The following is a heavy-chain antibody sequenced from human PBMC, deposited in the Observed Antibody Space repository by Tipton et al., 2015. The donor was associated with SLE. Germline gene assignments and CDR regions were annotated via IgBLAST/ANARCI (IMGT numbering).Heavy chain of an antibody. V-gene: IGHV3-7*01. J-gene: IGHJ3*02. CDR3: ARGEGGAFDI. CDR2: LRQDGNEM. Sequence: SLRLSCAASGFSFSTHSLEGVRQAPGTGLEWVANLRQDGNEMYYVDSVKGRFTISRDNAKNSLYLQMNSLSAEDTAVYYCARGEGGAFDIWGQGTMVTVSS. CDR1: GFSFSTHS. D-gene: IGHD3-16*01.